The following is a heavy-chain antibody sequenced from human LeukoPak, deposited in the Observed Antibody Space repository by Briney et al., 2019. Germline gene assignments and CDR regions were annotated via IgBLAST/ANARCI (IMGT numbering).Heavy chain of an antibody. CDR3: ARDQARYCSGGSCPSGH. V-gene: IGHV1-18*01. CDR2: ISAYNGNT. D-gene: IGHD2-15*01. Sequence: ASVEVSCKASGYTFTSYGISWVRQAPGQGLEWMGWISAYNGNTNYAQKLQGRVTMTTDTSTSTAYMELRSLRSDDTAVYYCARDQARYCSGGSCPSGHWGQGTLVTVSS. J-gene: IGHJ1*01. CDR1: GYTFTSYG.